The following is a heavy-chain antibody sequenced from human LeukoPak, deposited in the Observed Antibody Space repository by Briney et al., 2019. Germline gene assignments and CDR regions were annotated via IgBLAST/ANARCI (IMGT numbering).Heavy chain of an antibody. CDR3: ARNIVATIFSPFDY. CDR1: GGTFSSYA. V-gene: IGHV1-69*05. D-gene: IGHD5-12*01. Sequence: ASMKVSCKASGGTFSSYAISWVRQAPGQGLEWMGRIIPIFGTANYAQKFQGRVTITTDESTSTAYMELSSLRSEDTAVHYCARNIVATIFSPFDYWGQGTLVTVSS. CDR2: IIPIFGTA. J-gene: IGHJ4*02.